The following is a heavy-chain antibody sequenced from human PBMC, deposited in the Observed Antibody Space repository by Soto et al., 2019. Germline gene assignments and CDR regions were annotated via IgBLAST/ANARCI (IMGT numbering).Heavy chain of an antibody. CDR2: ISAYNGNT. D-gene: IGHD2-2*01. J-gene: IGHJ5*02. CDR1: GYTFHNFA. CDR3: AKVDRRPYIVVVPAAHNWFDP. Sequence: APVKVSWEAYGYTFHNFALRSLRQAHEQGPEWIGWISAYNGNTNYAQNFQGRVTMTTDTSTSTAYMELRSLRSDDTAVYYCAKVDRRPYIVVVPAAHNWFDPWGQGTLVTGSS. V-gene: IGHV1-18*01.